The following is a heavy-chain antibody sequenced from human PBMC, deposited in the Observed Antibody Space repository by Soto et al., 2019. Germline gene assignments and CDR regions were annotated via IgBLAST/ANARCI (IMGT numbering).Heavy chain of an antibody. CDR2: ISSNGGST. J-gene: IGHJ6*03. V-gene: IGHV3-64*01. CDR3: ARVNGDYVPRYYMDV. D-gene: IGHD4-17*01. Sequence: EVQLVESGGGLVQPGGSLRLSCAASGFTFSSYAMHWVRQAPGKGLEYVSAISSNGGSTYYANSVKGRFTISRDNSKSTLYLQMGSLRAEDMAVYYCARVNGDYVPRYYMDVWGKGTTVTVSS. CDR1: GFTFSSYA.